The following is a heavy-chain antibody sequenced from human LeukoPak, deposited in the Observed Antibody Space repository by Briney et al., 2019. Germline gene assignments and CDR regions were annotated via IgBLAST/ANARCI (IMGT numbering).Heavy chain of an antibody. V-gene: IGHV3-23*01. Sequence: GGSLRLSCAAPGFTFSSYAMSWVRQAPGKGLEWVSAISGSGGSTYYADSVKGRFTISRDNSKNTLYLQMDSLRAGDTAVYYCAKGAAAGSYYYYGMDVWGQGTTVTVSS. J-gene: IGHJ6*02. D-gene: IGHD6-13*01. CDR3: AKGAAAGSYYYYGMDV. CDR2: ISGSGGST. CDR1: GFTFSSYA.